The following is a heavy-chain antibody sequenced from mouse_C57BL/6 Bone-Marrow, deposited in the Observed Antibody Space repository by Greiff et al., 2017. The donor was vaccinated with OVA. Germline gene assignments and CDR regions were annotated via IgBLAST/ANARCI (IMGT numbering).Heavy chain of an antibody. Sequence: GGGLVQPKGSLKLSCAASGFSFNTYAMNWVRQAPGKGLEWVARIRSKSNNYATYYADSVTDRFTISRDDSESMLYLQMNNLKTEDTAMYYCVRHGDSSGYVNDAMDYWGQGTSVTVSS. CDR2: IRSKSNNYAT. D-gene: IGHD3-2*02. V-gene: IGHV10-1*01. CDR3: VRHGDSSGYVNDAMDY. CDR1: GFSFNTYA. J-gene: IGHJ4*01.